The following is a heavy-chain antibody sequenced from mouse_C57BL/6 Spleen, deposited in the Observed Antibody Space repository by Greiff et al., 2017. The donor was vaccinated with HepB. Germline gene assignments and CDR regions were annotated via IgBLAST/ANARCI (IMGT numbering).Heavy chain of an antibody. D-gene: IGHD2-4*01. Sequence: VQRVESGAELVKPGASVKVSCKASGYTFTSYWMHWVKQRPGQGLEWIGRIHPSDSDTNYNQKFKGKATLTVDKSSSTAYMQLSSLTSEDSAVYYCAPHYDRRSYAMDYWGQGTSVTVSS. CDR2: IHPSDSDT. CDR3: APHYDRRSYAMDY. V-gene: IGHV1-74*01. J-gene: IGHJ4*01. CDR1: GYTFTSYW.